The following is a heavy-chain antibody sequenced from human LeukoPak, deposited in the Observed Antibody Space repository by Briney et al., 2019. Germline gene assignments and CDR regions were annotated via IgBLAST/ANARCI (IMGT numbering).Heavy chain of an antibody. CDR3: ARGYCSGGSCYSVENWFDP. CDR1: GYTFTGYY. J-gene: IGHJ5*02. CDR2: INPNSGGT. D-gene: IGHD2-15*01. Sequence: ASVKVSCKSAGYTFTGYYMFWVRQAPGQGLEWMGRINPNSGGTNYAQKFQGRVTMTRDTSISTAYMELSRLRSDDTAVYYCARGYCSGGSCYSVENWFDPWGQGTLVTVSS. V-gene: IGHV1-2*06.